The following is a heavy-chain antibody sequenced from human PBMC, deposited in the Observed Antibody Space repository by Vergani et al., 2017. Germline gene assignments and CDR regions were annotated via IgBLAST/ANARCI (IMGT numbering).Heavy chain of an antibody. Sequence: LVESGGGVVQPGTSLRLSCEASGFKFSQFGMHWVRQGPGKGLEWVAFISYDGSKTQYADSEKGRVTISRDNSKNTVGLEMSSLRVDDTATYYCARXVWDCSGISCFLRAGEFYYMDVWGQGTTVTVSS. D-gene: IGHD3-16*01. V-gene: IGHV3-33*05. CDR1: GFKFSQFG. CDR3: ARXVWDCSGISCFLRAGEFYYMDV. CDR2: ISYDGSKT. J-gene: IGHJ6*03.